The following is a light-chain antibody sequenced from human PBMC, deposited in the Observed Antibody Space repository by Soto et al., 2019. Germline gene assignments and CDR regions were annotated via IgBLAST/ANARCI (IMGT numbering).Light chain of an antibody. CDR1: QSVSRY. V-gene: IGKV3-11*01. CDR2: DAS. Sequence: EIVLTQSPATLSLSPGERATLSCRASQSVSRYLAWYQQKSGQAPRLLIYDASNRATGIPARFSGSGSGTDFTLTISSLEPEDFAVYYCQQRTFGQGTDWRL. CDR3: QQRT. J-gene: IGKJ5*01.